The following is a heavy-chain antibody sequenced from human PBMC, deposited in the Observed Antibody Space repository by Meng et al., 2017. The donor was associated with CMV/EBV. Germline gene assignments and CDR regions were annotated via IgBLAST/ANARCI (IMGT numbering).Heavy chain of an antibody. CDR1: GYTFTGYY. D-gene: IGHD6-19*01. V-gene: IGHV1-2*02. J-gene: IGHJ3*02. CDR3: ARDRSIAVAGNDAFDI. CDR2: INPNSGGT. Sequence: QVRLVQAGAEVKKPGASGKVSCKASGYTFTGYYMHWVRQAPGQGLEWMGWINPNSGGTNYAQKFQGRVTMTRDTSISTAYMELSRLRSDDTAVYYCARDRSIAVAGNDAFDIWGQGTMVTVSS.